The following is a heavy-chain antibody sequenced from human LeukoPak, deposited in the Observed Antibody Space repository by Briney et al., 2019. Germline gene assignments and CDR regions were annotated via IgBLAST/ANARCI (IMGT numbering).Heavy chain of an antibody. CDR1: GFTFSSYW. CDR2: IKQDGSEK. Sequence: GGSLRLSCAASGFTFSSYWMSWVRQAPGKGLEWVANIKQDGSEKYYVDSVRGRFTISRENAKNSLYLQMNSLRAEDTAVYYCARAGMYCSSTSCYLRGFDYWGQGTLVTVSS. CDR3: ARAGMYCSSTSCYLRGFDY. D-gene: IGHD2-2*01. J-gene: IGHJ4*02. V-gene: IGHV3-7*01.